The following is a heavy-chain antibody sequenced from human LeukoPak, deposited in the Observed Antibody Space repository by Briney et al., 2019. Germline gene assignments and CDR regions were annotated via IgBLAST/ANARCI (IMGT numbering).Heavy chain of an antibody. CDR3: AKGMYNWNDFFSDY. D-gene: IGHD1-1*01. CDR1: GFTFNTFS. J-gene: IGHJ4*02. Sequence: GGSLRLSCAGSGFTFNTFSIHWVRQAPGKGLEWVSAISGSGGSTYYADSVKGRFTISRDNSKNTLYLQMNSLKAEDTAVYYCAKGMYNWNDFFSDYWGQGTLVTVSS. V-gene: IGHV3-23*01. CDR2: ISGSGGST.